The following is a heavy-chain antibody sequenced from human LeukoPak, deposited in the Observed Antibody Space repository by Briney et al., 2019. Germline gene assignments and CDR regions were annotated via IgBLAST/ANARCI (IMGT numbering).Heavy chain of an antibody. D-gene: IGHD3-9*01. CDR2: ISSDGSDK. J-gene: IGHJ4*02. CDR1: GFTFTSSG. V-gene: IGHV3-30*18. Sequence: AGWSLRLSCAPSGFTFTSSGMHWVRQAPGKGLEWVAVISSDGSDKYYADSVRGRFTISRDNSKNTLYLQMNSLRVEDTAAYYCAKDRSTDWALDYWGQGTLVTVSS. CDR3: AKDRSTDWALDY.